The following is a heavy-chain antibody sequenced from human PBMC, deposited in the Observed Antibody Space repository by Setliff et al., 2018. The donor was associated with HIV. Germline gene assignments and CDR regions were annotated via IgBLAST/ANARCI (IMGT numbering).Heavy chain of an antibody. CDR2: IYYSGTT. CDR1: GGSISSYY. J-gene: IGHJ5*02. D-gene: IGHD1-20*01. CDR3: VRPASYNPGSRFGP. V-gene: IGHV4-59*08. Sequence: SETLSLTCTVSGGSISSYYWSWIRQPPGKGLEWIGYIYYSGTTNYNLSVKSRVTISVDTSKNQFSLRLTSVTAADTAVYDCVRPASYNPGSRFGPWGQGTLVTVSS.